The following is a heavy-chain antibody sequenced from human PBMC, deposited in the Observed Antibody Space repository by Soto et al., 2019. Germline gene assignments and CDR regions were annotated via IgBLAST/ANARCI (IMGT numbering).Heavy chain of an antibody. CDR2: IDHSGST. V-gene: IGHV4-4*02. Sequence: QVQLQESGPGLVKPSGTLSLTCAVSGDSIRSRNWWSWVRQPPGKGLEWIGEIDHSGSTNYNPSLKSRVTXXIXMXXNQFSLKLSSVTAADTAVYYCATSMTTLTTSWFDPWGQGTLVTVSS. D-gene: IGHD4-17*01. CDR3: ATSMTTLTTSWFDP. J-gene: IGHJ5*02. CDR1: GDSIRSRNW.